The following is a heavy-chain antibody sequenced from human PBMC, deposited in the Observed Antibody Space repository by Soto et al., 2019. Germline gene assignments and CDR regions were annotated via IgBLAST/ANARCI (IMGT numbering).Heavy chain of an antibody. D-gene: IGHD3-3*01. CDR1: GYTFSSYG. CDR3: ARDAPRFLEYLLFDY. CDR2: ISADTGNT. Sequence: QVPLVQSGAEVKKPGASVKVSCKASGYTFSSYGISWVRQAPGQGLEWMGWISADTGNTNYAQKLQGRVTMTTDTSTRTAYLELRSLRSDDTAVYYCARDAPRFLEYLLFDYWGQGTLVTVSS. V-gene: IGHV1-18*01. J-gene: IGHJ4*02.